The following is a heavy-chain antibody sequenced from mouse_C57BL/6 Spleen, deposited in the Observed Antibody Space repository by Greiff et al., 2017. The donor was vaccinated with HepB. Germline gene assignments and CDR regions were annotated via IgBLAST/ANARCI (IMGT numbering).Heavy chain of an antibody. CDR2: IHPNSGST. CDR1: GYTFTSYW. V-gene: IGHV1-64*01. D-gene: IGHD1-1*01. J-gene: IGHJ3*01. CDR3: ARAITTVVATKGCAY. Sequence: QVQLQQPGAELVKPGASVKLSCKASGYTFTSYWMHWVKQRPGQGLEWIGMIHPNSGSTNYNEKFKSKATLTVDKSSSTAYMQRSSLTSEEAAVYYCARAITTVVATKGCAYWGQGTLVTVSA.